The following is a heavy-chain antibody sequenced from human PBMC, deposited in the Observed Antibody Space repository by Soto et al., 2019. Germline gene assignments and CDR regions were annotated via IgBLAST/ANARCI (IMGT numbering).Heavy chain of an antibody. Sequence: SVKVSCKASGGTFSSYTISWVRQAPGQGLEWMGRIIPTLGIANYAQKFQGRVTITADKSTSTAYMELSSLRSEDTAVYYCARVDCSGGSCYSRYFQHWGQGTLVTVSS. CDR3: ARVDCSGGSCYSRYFQH. D-gene: IGHD2-15*01. CDR2: IIPTLGIA. V-gene: IGHV1-69*02. J-gene: IGHJ1*01. CDR1: GGTFSSYT.